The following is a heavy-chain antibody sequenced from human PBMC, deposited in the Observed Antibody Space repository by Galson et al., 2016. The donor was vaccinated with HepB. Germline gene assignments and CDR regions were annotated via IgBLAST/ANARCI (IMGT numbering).Heavy chain of an antibody. D-gene: IGHD2-21*02. CDR1: GASGSAVDYY. Sequence: SETLSLTCTMSGASGSAVDYYWSWIRQPPGKDLEWVGYIYFSGNTHYNPSLTSRVTISVDTSKNQFSLKLSSVTAADTAVYYCASAYCGGDCFNYYYYGMDVWGQGTTVTVSS. V-gene: IGHV4-61*08. CDR3: ASAYCGGDCFNYYYYGMDV. CDR2: IYFSGNT. J-gene: IGHJ6*02.